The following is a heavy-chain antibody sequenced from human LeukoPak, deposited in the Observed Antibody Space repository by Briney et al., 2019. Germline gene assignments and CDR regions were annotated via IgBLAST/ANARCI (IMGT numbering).Heavy chain of an antibody. V-gene: IGHV3-11*01. CDR3: ARDAIDSSGFDFDY. CDR2: ISTSAGTI. J-gene: IGHJ4*02. D-gene: IGHD3-22*01. CDR1: GFTSSDYY. Sequence: GESLRLSCAASGFTSSDYYMTWIRQAPGKGLEWISYISTSAGTIYYTDSVKGRFTISRDNAKNSLYLQMNSLRAEDTAVYYCARDAIDSSGFDFDYWGQGTLVTVSS.